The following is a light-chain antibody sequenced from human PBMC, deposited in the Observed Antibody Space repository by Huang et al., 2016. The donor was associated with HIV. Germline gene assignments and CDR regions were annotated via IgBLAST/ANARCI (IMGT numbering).Light chain of an antibody. CDR1: QNVHSF. Sequence: EIVLTQSPATLSLSPGERATLSCRASQNVHSFLVWYQHKPGQAPRLLMYDASNRATGIPARFRGSGSGTDFTLTITILQSEDSAVYYCHQRSAWPLTFGGGTKVEI. J-gene: IGKJ4*01. CDR3: HQRSAWPLT. V-gene: IGKV3-11*01. CDR2: DAS.